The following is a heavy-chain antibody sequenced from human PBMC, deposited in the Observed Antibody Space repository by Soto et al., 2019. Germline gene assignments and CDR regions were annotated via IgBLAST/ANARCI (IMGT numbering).Heavy chain of an antibody. CDR3: ASYLLPPFDY. Sequence: GWSPRLSCAASGCTFSSYGMHWFRKAPGKGLVWVSRINSDGSSTSYADSVKGRFTISRDNAKNTLYLQMNSLRAEDTAVYYCASYLLPPFDYWGNGTMVTVSS. CDR2: INSDGSST. J-gene: IGHJ4*01. V-gene: IGHV3-74*01. CDR1: GCTFSSYG.